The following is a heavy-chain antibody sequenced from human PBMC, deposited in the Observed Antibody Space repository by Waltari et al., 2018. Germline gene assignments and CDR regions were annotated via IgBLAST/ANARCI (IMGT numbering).Heavy chain of an antibody. J-gene: IGHJ4*02. D-gene: IGHD5-12*01. V-gene: IGHV1-69*08. CDR3: ARDGGYSGYGDFDY. Sequence: QVQLVQSGAEVKKPGSSVKVCCKASGGTFSSYAISWDRQAPGQGLEWMGRIIPIFGTANYAQKFQGRVTITADKSTSTAYMELSSLRSEDTAVYYCARDGGYSGYGDFDYWGQGTLVTVSS. CDR1: GGTFSSYA. CDR2: IIPIFGTA.